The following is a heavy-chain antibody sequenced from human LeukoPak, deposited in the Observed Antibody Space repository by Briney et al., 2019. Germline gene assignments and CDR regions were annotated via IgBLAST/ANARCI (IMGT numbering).Heavy chain of an antibody. Sequence: GGSLRLSCAASGFAFGSHWMHWVRQAPGKGLVWVARIESDANNTRYADSVEGRFTISRDNANKILYLQMNSLRAEDTAVYYCTRDGSGSRVPFDYWGQGTLVTFAS. J-gene: IGHJ4*02. D-gene: IGHD1-26*01. CDR3: TRDGSGSRVPFDY. CDR2: IESDANNT. CDR1: GFAFGSHW. V-gene: IGHV3-74*01.